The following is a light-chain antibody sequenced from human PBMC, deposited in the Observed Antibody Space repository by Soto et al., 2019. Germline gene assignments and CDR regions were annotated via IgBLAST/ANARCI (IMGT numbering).Light chain of an antibody. CDR2: GAS. CDR1: QSVXXN. V-gene: IGKV3-15*01. Sequence: EIXMTQSPXXLXVXPGXXXTLXCRASQSVXXNXAWYQQKPGQAPRLLIYGASTRATGIPARFSGSXXXTXXTLTISSLQSEDFAVYYCQQYNNWPPITFGPGTKVDXK. J-gene: IGKJ3*01. CDR3: QQYNNWPPIT.